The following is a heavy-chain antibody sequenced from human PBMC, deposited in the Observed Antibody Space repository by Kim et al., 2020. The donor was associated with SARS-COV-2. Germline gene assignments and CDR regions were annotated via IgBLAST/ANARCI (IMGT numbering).Heavy chain of an antibody. V-gene: IGHV1-3*01. Sequence: NTEYSPKLQGRVTITRDTSASTAYMELSSLRSEDTAVYYCARGVTLELDYWGQGTLVTVSS. CDR2: NT. J-gene: IGHJ4*02. CDR3: ARGVTLELDY. D-gene: IGHD5-18*01.